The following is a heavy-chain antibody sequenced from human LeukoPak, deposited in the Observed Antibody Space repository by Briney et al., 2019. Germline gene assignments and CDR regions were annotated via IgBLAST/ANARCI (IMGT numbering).Heavy chain of an antibody. V-gene: IGHV4-59*01. J-gene: IGHJ4*02. CDR1: GGSISNNY. CDR3: ARGLLYASPQAGN. D-gene: IGHD2-8*01. CDR2: IYYTGST. Sequence: SETLSLTCTVSGGSISNNYWSWIRQTPGRGLEWIGYIYYTGSTNYSPSLESRVTISLDTSKNQFSLKLRSVTAADTAVYYCARGLLYASPQAGNWGQGTLVTVSS.